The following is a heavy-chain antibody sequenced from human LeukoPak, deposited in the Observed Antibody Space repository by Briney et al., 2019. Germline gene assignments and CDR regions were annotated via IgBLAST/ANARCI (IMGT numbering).Heavy chain of an antibody. D-gene: IGHD2-21*02. CDR3: AKDMSGCDGPDY. CDR1: GFTFDDYG. V-gene: IGHV3-20*04. J-gene: IGHJ4*02. CDR2: INWNGGST. Sequence: GGSLRLSCAASGFTFDDYGMSWVRQAPGKGLEWVSGINWNGGSTGYADSVKGRFTISRDNSKNTLYLQMNSLRAEDTAVYYCAKDMSGCDGPDYWGQGPLVTVSS.